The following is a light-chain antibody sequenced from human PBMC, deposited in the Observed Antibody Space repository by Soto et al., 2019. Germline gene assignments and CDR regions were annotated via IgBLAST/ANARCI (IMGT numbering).Light chain of an antibody. V-gene: IGKV1-39*01. CDR2: AAS. Sequence: DIRMTQSPSSLSASVGDRVTITCRASQSISNYLSWYQQISGKAPKLLIYAASTLRSGVASRFSGSGSGTDFTLTISSLQPEDFATYSCQQSYSTPWTFGQGTKVEIK. J-gene: IGKJ1*01. CDR3: QQSYSTPWT. CDR1: QSISNY.